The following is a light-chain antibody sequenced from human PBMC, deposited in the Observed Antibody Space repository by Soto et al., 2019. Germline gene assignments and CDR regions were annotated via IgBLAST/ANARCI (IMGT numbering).Light chain of an antibody. CDR3: GTWESYLSVGV. Sequence: QSALTQPASVSGSPGQSITISCTGTSSDVGAYNYVSWYRQHPGKAPKLVIYEVSNRPSGISSRFSGSKSGTSATLGIAGLQTADEADYYCGTWESYLSVGVFGGGTKLTVL. CDR1: SSDVGAYNY. J-gene: IGLJ3*02. V-gene: IGLV2-14*01. CDR2: EVS.